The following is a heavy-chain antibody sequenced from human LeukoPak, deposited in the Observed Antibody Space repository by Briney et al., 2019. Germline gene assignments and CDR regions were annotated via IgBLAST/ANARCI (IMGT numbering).Heavy chain of an antibody. J-gene: IGHJ4*02. CDR1: GDSFSTYY. V-gene: IGHV4-4*07. CDR3: GYIAAAGWGY. Sequence: PSETLSLTCTVSGDSFSTYYWSWIRQPAGKGLEWIGHIYTSGTTNYNPSLKSRVTMSIDTSKNQFSLKLSSVTAADTAVYYCGYIAAAGWGYWGQGTLVTVSS. CDR2: IYTSGTT. D-gene: IGHD6-13*01.